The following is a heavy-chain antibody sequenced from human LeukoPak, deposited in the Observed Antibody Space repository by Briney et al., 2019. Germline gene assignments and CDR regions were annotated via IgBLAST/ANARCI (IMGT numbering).Heavy chain of an antibody. V-gene: IGHV3-21*01. J-gene: IGHJ5*02. CDR2: ISSSSNYI. D-gene: IGHD2-2*02. Sequence: GGSLRLSCAASEFTFSSYTMNWVRQAPGKGLEWVSSISSSSNYIHYVDSVKGRFTISRDNAKNSLYLQMNSLRAEDTAVYYCARETIRSNWFDPWGQGTLVTVSS. CDR1: EFTFSSYT. CDR3: ARETIRSNWFDP.